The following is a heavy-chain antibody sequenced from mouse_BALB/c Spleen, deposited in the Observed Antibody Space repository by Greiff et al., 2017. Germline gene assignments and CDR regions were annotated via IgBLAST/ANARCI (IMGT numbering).Heavy chain of an antibody. D-gene: IGHD1-1*01. J-gene: IGHJ2*01. V-gene: IGHV1-80*01. CDR2: IYPGDGDT. Sequence: QVQLQQSGPELVKTGASVKISCKASGYAFSSYWMNWVKQRPGQGLEWIGQIYPGDGDTNYNGKFKGKATLTADKSSSTAYMQLSSLTSEDAAVYFCARRVILLRGSYFDYWGQGTTLTVSS. CDR3: ARRVILLRGSYFDY. CDR1: GYAFSSYW.